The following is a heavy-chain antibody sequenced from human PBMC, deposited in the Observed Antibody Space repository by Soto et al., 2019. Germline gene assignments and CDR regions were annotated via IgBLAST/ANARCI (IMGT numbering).Heavy chain of an antibody. J-gene: IGHJ6*02. D-gene: IGHD3-22*01. Sequence: PSETLSLTCAVYGGSFSGYYWSWIRQPPGKGLEWIGEINHSGSTNYNPSLKSRVTISVDTSKNQFSLKLSSVTAADTAVYYCARMGGYSYYYYYGMDVWGQGTTVTVSS. CDR1: GGSFSGYY. CDR3: ARMGGYSYYYYYGMDV. V-gene: IGHV4-34*01. CDR2: INHSGST.